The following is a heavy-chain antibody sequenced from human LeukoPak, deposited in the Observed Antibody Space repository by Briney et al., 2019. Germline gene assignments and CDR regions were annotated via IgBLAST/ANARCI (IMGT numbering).Heavy chain of an antibody. J-gene: IGHJ4*02. CDR2: IYYSGST. D-gene: IGHD3-3*01. V-gene: IGHV4-59*08. CDR3: ARGSRFGFSEYSRATRNYDPFDC. CDR1: GGSINTYR. Sequence: SETLSLTCTVSGGSINTYRWNWIRQSPGMGLEWIGYIYYSGSTNYNPSLQSRLTISVGSSRNQFSLSLNSVTATDKSVYYCARGSRFGFSEYSRATRNYDPFDCWGQGTTVTVSS.